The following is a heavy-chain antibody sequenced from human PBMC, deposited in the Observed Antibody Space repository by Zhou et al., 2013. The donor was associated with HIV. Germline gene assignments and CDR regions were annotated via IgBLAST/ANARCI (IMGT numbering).Heavy chain of an antibody. CDR1: GYAFTSYY. CDR2: INPGIGST. Sequence: QVQLVQSGAEMKKPGASVNISCEASGYAFTSYYIHWVRQAPGQGLEWLGLINPGIGSTYYAEKFQGRVTMTRDTSTNTVNMQLGTLTSEDTADYYCARVSVYPRGYYGLDVWGQGTTVTVSS. D-gene: IGHD3-3*01. CDR3: ARVSVYPRGYYGLDV. V-gene: IGHV1-46*01. J-gene: IGHJ6*02.